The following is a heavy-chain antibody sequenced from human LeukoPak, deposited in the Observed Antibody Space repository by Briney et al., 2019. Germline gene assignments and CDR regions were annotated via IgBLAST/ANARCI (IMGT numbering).Heavy chain of an antibody. CDR2: VNPDGSAK. Sequence: GGSLRLSCAASGFIFCRYSLTWVRQAPGKGLEWVANVNPDGSAKDHVDSVKGRFTISRDNAGNSLYLQMSSLRAEDTAVYYCATYTHWVAGDVWGQGTTVTVSS. V-gene: IGHV3-7*01. D-gene: IGHD3-16*01. CDR3: ATYTHWVAGDV. J-gene: IGHJ6*02. CDR1: GFIFCRYS.